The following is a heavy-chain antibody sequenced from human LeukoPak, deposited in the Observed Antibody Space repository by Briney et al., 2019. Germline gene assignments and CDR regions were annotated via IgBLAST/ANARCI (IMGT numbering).Heavy chain of an antibody. Sequence: GRSLRLSCAASGFTFSGSAMHWVRQASGKGLEWVGRIRSKANSYATAYAASVKGRFTISRDDSKNTAYLQMNSLKTEDTAVYYCSTRVPNAFDIWGQGRMVTVSS. V-gene: IGHV3-73*01. D-gene: IGHD4/OR15-4a*01. J-gene: IGHJ3*02. CDR3: STRVPNAFDI. CDR1: GFTFSGSA. CDR2: IRSKANSYAT.